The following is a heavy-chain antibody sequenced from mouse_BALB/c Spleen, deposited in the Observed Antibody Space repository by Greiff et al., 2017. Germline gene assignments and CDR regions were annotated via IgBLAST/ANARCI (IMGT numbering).Heavy chain of an antibody. J-gene: IGHJ4*01. V-gene: IGHV1S137*01. CDR1: GYTFTDYA. Sequence: QVQLKQSGAELVRPGVSVKISCKGSGYTFTDYAMHWVKQSHAKSLEWIGVISTYYGDASYNQKFKGKATMTVDKSSSTAYMELARLTSEDSAIYYCARTRNYGGYAMDYWGQGTSVTVSS. D-gene: IGHD2-1*01. CDR2: ISTYYGDA. CDR3: ARTRNYGGYAMDY.